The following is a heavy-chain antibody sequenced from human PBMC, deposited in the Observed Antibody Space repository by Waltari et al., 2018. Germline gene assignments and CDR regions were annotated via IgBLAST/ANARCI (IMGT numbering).Heavy chain of an antibody. V-gene: IGHV3-74*01. J-gene: IGHJ6*02. CDR1: GFTFSSYW. CDR3: ARVGDSSSWYPTKYYYYYGMDV. Sequence: EVQLVESGGGLVQPGGSLRLSCAASGFTFSSYWMHWVRQAPGKGLVLVSRINSDGSSTSYADSVKGRFTISRDNAKNTLYLQMNSLRAEDTAVYYCARVGDSSSWYPTKYYYYYGMDVWGQGTTVTVSS. CDR2: INSDGSST. D-gene: IGHD6-13*01.